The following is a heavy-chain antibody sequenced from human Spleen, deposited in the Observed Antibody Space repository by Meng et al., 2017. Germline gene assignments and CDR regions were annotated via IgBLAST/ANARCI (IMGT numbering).Heavy chain of an antibody. Sequence: LQSAADLLKHSVTLSLTCAVYGGAFSDYYWSWIRQSPGKGLEWVGEISYSGTTSYKPSLKSRVTISIDTSKNQFSLKLTSVTAADTAIYYCARATYGFYPNFDPWGQGTLVTVSS. J-gene: IGHJ5*02. CDR2: ISYSGTT. D-gene: IGHD2-8*01. CDR1: GGAFSDYY. V-gene: IGHV4-34*01. CDR3: ARATYGFYPNFDP.